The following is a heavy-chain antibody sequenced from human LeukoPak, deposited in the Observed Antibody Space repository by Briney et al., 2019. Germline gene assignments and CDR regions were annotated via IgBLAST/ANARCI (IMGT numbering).Heavy chain of an antibody. V-gene: IGHV3-9*01. J-gene: IGHJ4*02. CDR2: ISWKRGSI. Sequence: GGSLRVTCAASGFTFYDYAMHWVGQAPGKGLEGVSGISWKRGSIDYADSVKGRFTISTDNANNSLYLQMNSLRAEDTALYYCAKGTYYYDSSGSYYFGYWGQAALVTFSS. CDR3: AKGTYYYDSSGSYYFGY. CDR1: GFTFYDYA. D-gene: IGHD3-22*01.